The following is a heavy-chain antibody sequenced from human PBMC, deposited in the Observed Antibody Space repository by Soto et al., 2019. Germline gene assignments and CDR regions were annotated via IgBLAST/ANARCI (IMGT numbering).Heavy chain of an antibody. J-gene: IGHJ6*02. D-gene: IGHD3-10*01. CDR3: ARDRTMVRGAASYYYGMDV. Sequence: QVQLQESGPGLVKPSETLSLTCTVSGGSISSYYWSWIRQPPGKGLEWIGYIYYSGSTNYNPSLKSRVTISVDTSKNQFSLKLSSVIAADTAVYYCARDRTMVRGAASYYYGMDVWGQGTTVTVSS. CDR2: IYYSGST. CDR1: GGSISSYY. V-gene: IGHV4-59*01.